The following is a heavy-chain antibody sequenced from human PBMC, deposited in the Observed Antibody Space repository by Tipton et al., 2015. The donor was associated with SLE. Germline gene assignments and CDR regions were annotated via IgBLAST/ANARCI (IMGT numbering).Heavy chain of an antibody. V-gene: IGHV1-69*18. CDR1: GYTFTGYY. CDR2: IIPIFGTK. D-gene: IGHD1-26*01. J-gene: IGHJ4*02. Sequence: QVQLVQSGAEVKKPGASVKVSCKASGYTFTGYYMHWVQQAPGQGLEWMGRIIPIFGTKNYAQKFQGRVTLTADESRSTVYMELSSLGSEDTAVYYGARERGSLFDYGDQGTLVTVSS. CDR3: ARERGSLFDY.